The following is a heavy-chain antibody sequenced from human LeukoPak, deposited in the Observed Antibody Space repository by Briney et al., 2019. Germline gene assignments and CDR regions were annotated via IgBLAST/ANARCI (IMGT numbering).Heavy chain of an antibody. CDR3: ARGRSSSSEFDY. Sequence: ASVKVSCKASGYTFTSYYMHWVRQATGQGLEWMGWMNPNSGNTGYAQKFQGRVTITRNTSISTAYMELSSLRSEDTAVYYCARGRSSSSEFDYWGQGTLVTVSS. CDR1: GYTFTSYY. V-gene: IGHV1-8*03. J-gene: IGHJ4*02. D-gene: IGHD6-13*01. CDR2: MNPNSGNT.